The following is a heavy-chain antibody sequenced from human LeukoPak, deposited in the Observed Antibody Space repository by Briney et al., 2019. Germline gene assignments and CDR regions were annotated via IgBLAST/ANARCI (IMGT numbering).Heavy chain of an antibody. V-gene: IGHV3-23*01. CDR1: GFTFSNYA. J-gene: IGHJ4*02. D-gene: IGHD2-15*01. Sequence: PGGSLRLSCATSGFTFSNYAMTWVRQAPGKGLEWVSAINGDGGYTYYADSVKGRFTISRDNSKNTLYLQMNSLRAEDTAVYCCARKGSTVVTGTDYWGQGTLVSVSS. CDR3: ARKGSTVVTGTDY. CDR2: INGDGGYT.